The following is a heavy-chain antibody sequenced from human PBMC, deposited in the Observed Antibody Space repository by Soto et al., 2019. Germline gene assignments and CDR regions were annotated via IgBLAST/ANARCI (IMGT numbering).Heavy chain of an antibody. V-gene: IGHV1-18*01. CDR2: ISAYNGNT. J-gene: IGHJ6*02. CDR3: ARDGMWHYYGSGSDRDV. Sequence: QVQLVQSGAEVKKPGASVKVSCKASGYTFTSYGISWVRQAPGQGLEWMGWISAYNGNTNYAQKLQGRVTMTTDTSPRSAYMELRSLRSDDTAVYYCARDGMWHYYGSGSDRDVWGQGTTVTVSS. D-gene: IGHD3-10*01. CDR1: GYTFTSYG.